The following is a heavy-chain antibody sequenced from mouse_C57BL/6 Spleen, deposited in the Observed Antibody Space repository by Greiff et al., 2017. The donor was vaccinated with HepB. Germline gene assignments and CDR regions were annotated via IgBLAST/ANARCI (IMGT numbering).Heavy chain of an antibody. D-gene: IGHD1-3*01. V-gene: IGHV1-63*01. CDR3: AREGSSAPGAMDY. J-gene: IGHJ4*01. CDR1: GYTFTNYW. Sequence: QVQLQQSGAELVRPGTSVKMSCKASGYTFTNYWIGWAKQRPGHGLEWIGDIYPGGGYTNYNEKFKGKATLTADKSSSTAYMQFSSLTSEDSAIYYCAREGSSAPGAMDYWGQGTSVTVSS. CDR2: IYPGGGYT.